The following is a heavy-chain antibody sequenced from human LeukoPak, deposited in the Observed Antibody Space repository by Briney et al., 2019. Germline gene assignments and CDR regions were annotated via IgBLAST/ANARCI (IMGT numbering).Heavy chain of an antibody. V-gene: IGHV4-30-2*01. CDR1: GGSISSGGYS. D-gene: IGHD3-22*01. CDR3: ARGGFQYYYDSSPTPYFDY. J-gene: IGHJ4*02. CDR2: IYHSGST. Sequence: SETLSLTCAVSGGSISSGGYSWSWIRQPPGKGLEWIGYIYHSGSTYYNPPLKSRVTISVDRSKNQFSLKLSSVTAADTAVYYCARGGFQYYYDSSPTPYFDYWGQGTLVTVSS.